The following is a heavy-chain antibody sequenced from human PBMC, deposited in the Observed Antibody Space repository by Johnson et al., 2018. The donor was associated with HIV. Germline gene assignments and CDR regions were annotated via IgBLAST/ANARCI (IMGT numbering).Heavy chain of an antibody. D-gene: IGHD1-1*01. CDR2: ISWDGGST. V-gene: IGHV3-43*01. Sequence: VQVVESGGVVVQPGGSLRLSCAASGFTFDDYTMHWVRQAPGKGLEWVSLISWDGGSTYYADSVKGRFTISRDNSKNSLYLQMNSLRAEDTAVYYCARADWNHGGAFDIWGQGTMVTVSS. CDR3: ARADWNHGGAFDI. CDR1: GFTFDDYT. J-gene: IGHJ3*02.